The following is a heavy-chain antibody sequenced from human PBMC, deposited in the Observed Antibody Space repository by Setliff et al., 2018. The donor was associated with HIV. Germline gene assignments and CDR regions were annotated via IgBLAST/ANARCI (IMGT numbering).Heavy chain of an antibody. Sequence: KPSETLSLTCTVSGYSISSGYYWGWIRQTPGKGLEWIGSIYLSGSTYYNPSLKSRVTISLDTSKNQFSLKLSSVTAADTAVYYCARTSIRSGWGRNNWFDPWGQGTLVTVSS. V-gene: IGHV4-38-2*02. J-gene: IGHJ5*02. CDR1: GYSISSGYY. D-gene: IGHD6-19*01. CDR3: ARTSIRSGWGRNNWFDP. CDR2: IYLSGST.